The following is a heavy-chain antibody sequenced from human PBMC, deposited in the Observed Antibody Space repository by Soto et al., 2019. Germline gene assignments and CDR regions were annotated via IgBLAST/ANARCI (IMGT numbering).Heavy chain of an antibody. J-gene: IGHJ4*02. CDR1: GFTFSSYG. V-gene: IGHV3-30*18. Sequence: GGSLRLSCAASGFTFSSYGMHWVRQAPGKGLEWVAVIPYDGSNKYYADSVKGRFTISRDKSKNTLYLQMNSLRAEDTAVYYCAKDLNLDHPVWFYLGVPVWGQGTLVTVSS. D-gene: IGHD3-10*01. CDR2: IPYDGSNK. CDR3: AKDLNLDHPVWFYLGVPV.